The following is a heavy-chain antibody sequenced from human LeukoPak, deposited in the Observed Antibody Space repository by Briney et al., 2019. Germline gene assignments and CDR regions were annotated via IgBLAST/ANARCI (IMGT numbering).Heavy chain of an antibody. V-gene: IGHV4-39*01. CDR1: GGSISSSNYY. D-gene: IGHD6-13*01. Sequence: PSETLSITCTVSGGSISSSNYYWGWIRQPPGKRLEWIGSIYYSGSSYYNPSLKSRVTISVDTSKNQFSLKLSSVTAADTAVYYCARQGAAAGERYYYYYYMDVWGKGTTVIVSS. CDR3: ARQGAAAGERYYYYYYMDV. J-gene: IGHJ6*03. CDR2: IYYSGSS.